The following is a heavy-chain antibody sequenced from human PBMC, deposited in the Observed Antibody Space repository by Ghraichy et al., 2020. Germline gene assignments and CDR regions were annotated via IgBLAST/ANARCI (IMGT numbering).Heavy chain of an antibody. CDR2: IRGGGERT. D-gene: IGHD3-3*01. J-gene: IGHJ4*02. CDR1: GFTFSRYD. CDR3: ADPPNF. V-gene: IGHV3-23*01. Sequence: LSLTCAASGFTFSRYDMSWVRQAPGKGLEWTSTIRGGGERTFYADSVEGRFTISRDNSKNTLYLQMNNLRAEDTAVYYCADPPNFWGQGTLVIVSS.